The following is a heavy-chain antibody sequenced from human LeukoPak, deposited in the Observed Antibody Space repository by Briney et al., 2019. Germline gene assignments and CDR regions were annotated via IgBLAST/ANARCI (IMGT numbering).Heavy chain of an antibody. D-gene: IGHD2-2*01. CDR2: IYYSGST. Sequence: SETLSLTCTVSGGSISSSSYYWGWIRQPPGKRLEWIGSIYYSGSTYYNPSLRSRVAMSLDRANNQFSLSLTSVTAADTAVYYCTRESRPFCPFAYWGQGVLVTVSS. V-gene: IGHV4-39*07. CDR1: GGSISSSSYY. CDR3: TRESRPFCPFAY. J-gene: IGHJ4*02.